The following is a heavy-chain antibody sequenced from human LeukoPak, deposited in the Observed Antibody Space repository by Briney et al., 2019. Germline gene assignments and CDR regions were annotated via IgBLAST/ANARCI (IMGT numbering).Heavy chain of an antibody. Sequence: SETLSLTCTVSGGSISGSGYYWGWIRQPPGKGLEWIGSISYSGSTYYNPSLKSRVTISVDTSKNQFSLKLSSVTAADTAVFYCARLNPLGRSGYSPHFDYWGQGTLVTVSS. CDR3: ARLNPLGRSGYSPHFDY. D-gene: IGHD3-22*01. J-gene: IGHJ4*02. V-gene: IGHV4-39*01. CDR1: GGSISGSGYY. CDR2: ISYSGST.